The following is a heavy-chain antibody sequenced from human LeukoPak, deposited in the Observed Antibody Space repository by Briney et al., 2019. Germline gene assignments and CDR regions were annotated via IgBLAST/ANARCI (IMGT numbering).Heavy chain of an antibody. CDR1: AFTFSDYS. Sequence: GGSLRLSCAASAFTFSDYSGNWVRQAPGKGLEWISYISGRGSTIYYADSVRGRFTISRDNAKNSMYLQMNSLRAEDTAVYYCARDRLTSGSYFFDYWGQGTLVTVSS. CDR3: ARDRLTSGSYFFDY. J-gene: IGHJ4*02. V-gene: IGHV3-48*01. D-gene: IGHD1-26*01. CDR2: ISGRGSTI.